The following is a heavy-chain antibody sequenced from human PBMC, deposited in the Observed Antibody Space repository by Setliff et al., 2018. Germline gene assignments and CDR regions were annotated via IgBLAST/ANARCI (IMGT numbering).Heavy chain of an antibody. Sequence: PGGSLRLSCAASGFTFRGFAMHWVRQAPGKGLGWVAFIRHDESDIYYTNSVNGRFTVSRDNSKNTLYLQMNILRPEDTALYYCVRDSSADYYDNDYFKYWGQGALVTVSS. CDR3: VRDSSADYYDNDYFKY. J-gene: IGHJ1*01. CDR1: GFTFRGFA. D-gene: IGHD2-21*02. V-gene: IGHV3-30*02. CDR2: IRHDESDI.